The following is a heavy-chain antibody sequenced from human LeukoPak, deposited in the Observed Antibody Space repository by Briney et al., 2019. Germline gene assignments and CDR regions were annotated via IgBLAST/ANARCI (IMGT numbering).Heavy chain of an antibody. Sequence: XASGFTFSXXXXXWVRXAPGXXXXXXXXXGGSGGNTNYADSVRGRFTVSRDNTKNTVYLQMNSLRAEDTAVYYCAKNYYDNSAQGWASFDYWGQGTLVIVSS. CDR3: AKNYYDNSAQGWASFDY. J-gene: IGHJ4*02. V-gene: IGHV3-23*01. CDR2: XGGSGGNT. CDR1: GFTFSXXX. D-gene: IGHD3-22*01.